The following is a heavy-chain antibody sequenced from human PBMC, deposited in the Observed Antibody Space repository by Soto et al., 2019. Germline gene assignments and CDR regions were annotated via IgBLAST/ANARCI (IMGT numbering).Heavy chain of an antibody. CDR3: ARGVHYDSSGYYYFY. CDR1: GGTFSSYA. J-gene: IGHJ4*02. Sequence: QVQLVQSGAEVKKPGSSVKVSCKASGGTFSSYAIDWVRQAPGHGLEWMGGIIPLFGTANYAQKFQGKITITADESTSTVYMELRSLRSEDTAVYYCARGVHYDSSGYYYFYWGQGTLVTVSS. V-gene: IGHV1-69*01. CDR2: IIPLFGTA. D-gene: IGHD3-22*01.